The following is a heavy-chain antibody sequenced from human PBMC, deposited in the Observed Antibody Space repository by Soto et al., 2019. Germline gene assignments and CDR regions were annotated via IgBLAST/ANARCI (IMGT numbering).Heavy chain of an antibody. CDR1: GGTFSSYA. V-gene: IGHV1-69*01. CDR2: IIPIFGTA. CDR3: ARLAGGGGVPSALYYYYGMDV. J-gene: IGHJ6*02. D-gene: IGHD2-2*01. Sequence: QVQLVQSGAEVKKPGYSVKVSCKASGGTFSSYAISWVRQAPGQGLEWMGGIIPIFGTANYAQKFQGRVTITADESTSTAYMELSSLRSEDTAVYYCARLAGGGGVPSALYYYYGMDVWGQGTTVTVSS.